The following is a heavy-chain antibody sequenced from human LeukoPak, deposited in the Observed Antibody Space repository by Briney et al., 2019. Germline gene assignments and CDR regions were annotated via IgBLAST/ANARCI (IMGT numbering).Heavy chain of an antibody. J-gene: IGHJ4*02. CDR3: ARGQNIAVAGNFDY. V-gene: IGHV4-34*01. CDR1: GGSFSGYY. CDR2: INHSGST. Sequence: SETLSLTCAVYGGSFSGYYWSWIRQPPGKGLEWIGEINHSGSTNYNPSLKSRVTISVDTSKNQFSLKLSSVTAADTAVYYCARGQNIAVAGNFDYWGQGTLVTVSS. D-gene: IGHD6-19*01.